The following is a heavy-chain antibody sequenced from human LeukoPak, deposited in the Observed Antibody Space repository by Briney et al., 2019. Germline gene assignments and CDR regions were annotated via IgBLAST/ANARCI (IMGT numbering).Heavy chain of an antibody. Sequence: GGSLRLSCAASGFTVSSNYMSWVRQAPGKGLEWVSVIYSGGSTYYADSVKGRFTISRDNSKNTLYLQMNSLRAEDTAVYYCARGTSSGYFQLYFDYWGQGTLVTVSS. CDR1: GFTVSSNY. CDR2: IYSGGST. V-gene: IGHV3-66*01. J-gene: IGHJ4*02. CDR3: ARGTSSGYFQLYFDY. D-gene: IGHD3-22*01.